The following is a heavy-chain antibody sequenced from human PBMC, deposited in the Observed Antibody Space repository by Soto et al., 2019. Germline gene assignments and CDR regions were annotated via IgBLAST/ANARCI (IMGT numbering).Heavy chain of an antibody. V-gene: IGHV3-23*01. D-gene: IGHD5-18*01. CDR1: GFTFSSYA. CDR3: AKDRSRGYSYGYDGY. J-gene: IGHJ4*02. CDR2: ISGSGGST. Sequence: PGESLRLSCAASGFTFSSYAMSWVRQPPGKGLEWVSAISGSGGSTYYANSVKGRFTISRDNSKNTLYLQMNSLRAEDTAVYYCAKDRSRGYSYGYDGYWGQGTLVTVSS.